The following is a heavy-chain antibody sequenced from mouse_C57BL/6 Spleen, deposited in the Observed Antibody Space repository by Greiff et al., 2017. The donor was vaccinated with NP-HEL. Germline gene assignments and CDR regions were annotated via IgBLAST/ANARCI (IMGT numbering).Heavy chain of an antibody. Sequence: EVKLVESGGGLVQPGGSLSLSCAASGFTFTDYYMSWVRQPPGKALEWLGFIRNKANGYTTEYSASVKGRFTISSDNSQSILYLQMNALRAEDSATYYCASLRDDYDGGFAYWGQGTLVTVSA. V-gene: IGHV7-3*01. J-gene: IGHJ3*01. CDR3: ASLRDDYDGGFAY. CDR1: GFTFTDYY. D-gene: IGHD2-4*01. CDR2: IRNKANGYTT.